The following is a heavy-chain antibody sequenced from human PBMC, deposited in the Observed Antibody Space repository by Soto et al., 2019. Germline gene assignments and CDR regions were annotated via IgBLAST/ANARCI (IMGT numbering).Heavy chain of an antibody. CDR2: IYYSGST. D-gene: IGHD3-10*01. V-gene: IGHV4-39*01. Sequence: PSETLSLTCTVSGGSISTSSYYWGWIRQPPGKGLEWIGSIYYSGSTYYNPSLKSRVTISVDTSKNQFSLKLSSVTAADTAVYYCARLVYYGSGSYYPAPGGSIGYWGQGTLVTVSS. CDR3: ARLVYYGSGSYYPAPGGSIGY. CDR1: GGSISTSSYY. J-gene: IGHJ4*02.